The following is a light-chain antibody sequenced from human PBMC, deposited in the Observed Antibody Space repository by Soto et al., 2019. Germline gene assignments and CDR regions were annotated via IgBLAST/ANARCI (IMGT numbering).Light chain of an antibody. V-gene: IGKV1-5*01. CDR3: QQYNSYSQT. J-gene: IGKJ1*01. Sequence: DINMTQSPSTLSASLGDRVTMPXRASRSISRWFAWYQQKPGXAPKXXXDDXASLERGGPSRLSGSGSATEFPLTISSLQPYYFATYYFQQYNSYSQTFGQGTKVDIK. CDR1: RSISRW. CDR2: DXA.